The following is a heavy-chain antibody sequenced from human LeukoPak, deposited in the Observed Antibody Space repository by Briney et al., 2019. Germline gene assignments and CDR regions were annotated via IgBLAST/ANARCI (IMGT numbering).Heavy chain of an antibody. Sequence: GALRLFLSRSWFTFSRYGMHRVRPAPGQGPGGVAVIWYDGSNKYYADSVKGRFTISRDNSKNTLYLQMNSLRAEDTAVYYCAIMTTVTSYAFDIWGQGTMVTVSS. D-gene: IGHD4-17*01. CDR1: WFTFSRYG. V-gene: IGHV3-33*01. CDR2: IWYDGSNK. J-gene: IGHJ3*02. CDR3: AIMTTVTSYAFDI.